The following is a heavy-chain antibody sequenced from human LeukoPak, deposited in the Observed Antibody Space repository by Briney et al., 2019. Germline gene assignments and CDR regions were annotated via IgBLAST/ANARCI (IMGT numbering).Heavy chain of an antibody. CDR3: ADGGI. CDR1: GFTFSTYW. V-gene: IGHV3-7*01. J-gene: IGHJ4*02. Sequence: GGSLRLSCVASGFTFSTYWMNWVRQAPGKGLEWVANIKQDGSEKYYVDSVKGRFTISRDNAKNSLYLQMNSLRVEDTAVYYCADGGIWGQGTLVTASS. CDR2: IKQDGSEK.